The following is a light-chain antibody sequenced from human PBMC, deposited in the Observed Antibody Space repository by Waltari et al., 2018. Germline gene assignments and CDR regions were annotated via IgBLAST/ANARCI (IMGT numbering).Light chain of an antibody. J-gene: IGKJ3*01. V-gene: IGKV3-20*01. CDR1: QRVSSSY. CDR2: GAS. CDR3: QQYGSSPPT. Sequence: EIVLTQSPGTLSLSPGERATLSCRASQRVSSSYLAWYQQKPGQAPRLLIYGASSRATGIPDRFSGRGSGTDFTLTISRLEPEDFAVYYCQQYGSSPPTFGPGTKVDIK.